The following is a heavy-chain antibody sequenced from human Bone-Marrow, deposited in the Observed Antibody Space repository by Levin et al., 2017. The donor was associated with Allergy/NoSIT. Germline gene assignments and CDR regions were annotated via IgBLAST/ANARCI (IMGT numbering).Heavy chain of an antibody. J-gene: IGHJ4*02. Sequence: GESLKISCAASGFTFTDAWMNWVRQAPGKGLEWIGRIKSTSDGGTTDYAAPVKGRSTISRDDSESTVYLLMNSLKIEDTAIYYCTTLGSSRKFDYWGQGALVTVCS. CDR1: GFTFTDAW. V-gene: IGHV3-15*01. CDR3: TTLGSSRKFDY. D-gene: IGHD3-10*01. CDR2: IKSTSDGGTT.